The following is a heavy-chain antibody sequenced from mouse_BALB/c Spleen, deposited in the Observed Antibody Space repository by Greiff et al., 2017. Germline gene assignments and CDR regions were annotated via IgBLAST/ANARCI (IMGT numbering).Heavy chain of an antibody. CDR3: ARKGKNYDYDGKAY. J-gene: IGHJ3*01. Sequence: QVQLQQSGAELVRPGTSVKVSCKASGYAFTNYLIEWVKQRPGQGLEWIGVINPGSGGTNYNEKFKGKATLTADKSSSTAYMQLSSLTSDDSAVYFCARKGKNYDYDGKAYWGQGTLVTVSA. V-gene: IGHV1-54*01. CDR1: GYAFTNYL. D-gene: IGHD2-4*01. CDR2: INPGSGGT.